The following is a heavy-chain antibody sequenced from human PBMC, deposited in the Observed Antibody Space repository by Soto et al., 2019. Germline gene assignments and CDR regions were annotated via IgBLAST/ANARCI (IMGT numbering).Heavy chain of an antibody. D-gene: IGHD2-15*01. CDR3: AKDKPQDIVVVVAATFRPIDAFDI. J-gene: IGHJ3*02. CDR1: GFTFSSYA. CDR2: ISGSGGST. V-gene: IGHV3-23*01. Sequence: HPGGSLRLSCAASGFTFSSYAMSWVRQAPGKGLEWVSAISGSGGSTYYADSVKGRFTISRDNSKNTLYLQMNSLRAEDTAVYYCAKDKPQDIVVVVAATFRPIDAFDIWGQGTMVTVSS.